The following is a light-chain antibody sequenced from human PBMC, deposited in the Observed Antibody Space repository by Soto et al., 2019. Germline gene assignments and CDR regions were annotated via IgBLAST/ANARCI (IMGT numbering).Light chain of an antibody. CDR1: QSLLNTDGRTY. J-gene: IGKJ1*01. V-gene: IGKV2D-29*01. CDR3: MQSLPLPGT. Sequence: DIVMTQTPLSLSVTPGQPASISCKSSQSLLNTDGRTYVFWYLQKPGQPPQLLISEVSIRFSGVQDSLGGGGLGTDFPLRIGRREAEDVGVYNCMQSLPLPGTFGQGTKVEIK. CDR2: EVS.